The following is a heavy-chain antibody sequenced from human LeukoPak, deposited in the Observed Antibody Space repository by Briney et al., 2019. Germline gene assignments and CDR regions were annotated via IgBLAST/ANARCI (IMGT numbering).Heavy chain of an antibody. CDR1: GYTFTSYD. CDR3: ARSWRRRAFAI. D-gene: IGHD6-13*01. CDR2: MNPNSGNT. V-gene: IGHV1-8*03. Sequence: GASVKVSCKASGYTFTSYDINWVRQATGQGLEWMGWMNPNSGNTGYAQKFRGRVTITRNTSISTAYMELSRLRSADTAVYYCARSWRRRAFAIWGQGTMVTVSS. J-gene: IGHJ3*02.